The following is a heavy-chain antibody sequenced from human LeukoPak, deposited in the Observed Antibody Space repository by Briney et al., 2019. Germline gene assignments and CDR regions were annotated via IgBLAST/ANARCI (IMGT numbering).Heavy chain of an antibody. CDR3: AKDLVSYGSGNFDY. V-gene: IGHV3-23*01. J-gene: IGHJ4*02. CDR1: GFTFSSYA. D-gene: IGHD3-10*01. CDR2: ISGSGGST. Sequence: GGSLRLSCAASGFTFSSYAMSWVRQAPGTGLEWVSAISGSGGSTYYADSVKGRFTISRDNSKNTLYLQMNSLRAEDTAVYYCAKDLVSYGSGNFDYWGQGTLVTVSS.